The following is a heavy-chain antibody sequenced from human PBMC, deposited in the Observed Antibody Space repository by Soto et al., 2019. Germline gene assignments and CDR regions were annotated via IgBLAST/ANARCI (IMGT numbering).Heavy chain of an antibody. CDR1: GFTFSSYW. CDR3: ASVAGNYYYYGMDV. Sequence: GGSLRLSCAASGFTFSSYWMHWVRQAPGKGLVWVSRINSDGSSTSYADSVKGRFTISRDNAKNTLYLQMNSLRAEDTAVYYCASVAGNYYYYGMDVWGQGTTVTVSS. V-gene: IGHV3-74*01. D-gene: IGHD6-19*01. J-gene: IGHJ6*02. CDR2: INSDGSST.